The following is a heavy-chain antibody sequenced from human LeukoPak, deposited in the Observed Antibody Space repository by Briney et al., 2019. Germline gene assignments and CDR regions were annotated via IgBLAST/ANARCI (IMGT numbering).Heavy chain of an antibody. CDR1: GFTFSTYA. Sequence: PGGSLRLSCAASGFTFSTYAIHWVRQAPGKGLEWVAVISFDGVNTFYADSVKGRFTISRDNSNNTVYLQMNNLRPEDTAVYYCAKDRCSNGIGCYYYYMEVWGKGTTVTISS. D-gene: IGHD2-8*01. CDR3: AKDRCSNGIGCYYYYMEV. J-gene: IGHJ6*03. CDR2: ISFDGVNT. V-gene: IGHV3-30*04.